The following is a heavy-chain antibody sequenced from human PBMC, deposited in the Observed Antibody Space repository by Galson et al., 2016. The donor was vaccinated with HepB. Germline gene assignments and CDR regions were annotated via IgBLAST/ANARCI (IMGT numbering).Heavy chain of an antibody. V-gene: IGHV2-5*02. CDR3: AHSPTAVSDNFDAFDI. CDR1: GFSLSTSGVD. Sequence: PALVKPTQTLTLTCTFSGFSLSTSGVDVGWIRQPPGKALEWLALVYWDDYKRYSPSLMSRLTITKDTSKNQVVLTMANMDPVDTGTYYCAHSPTAVSDNFDAFDIWGQGTMVTVSS. J-gene: IGHJ3*02. CDR2: VYWDDYK. D-gene: IGHD6-19*01.